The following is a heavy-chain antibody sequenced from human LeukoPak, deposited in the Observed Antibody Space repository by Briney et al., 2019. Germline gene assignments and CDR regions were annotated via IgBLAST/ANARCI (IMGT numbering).Heavy chain of an antibody. V-gene: IGHV1-18*04. D-gene: IGHD2-2*01. Sequence: GASVKVSCKASGYAFTGYYMHWVRQAPGQGLEWMGCISVYNGNTNYAQKLQGRVTMSTDTSTSTAYMELRSLRSDDTAVYYCARRLRGRYCSSTSCPFDYWGQGTLVTVFS. CDR1: GYAFTGYY. CDR2: ISVYNGNT. CDR3: ARRLRGRYCSSTSCPFDY. J-gene: IGHJ4*02.